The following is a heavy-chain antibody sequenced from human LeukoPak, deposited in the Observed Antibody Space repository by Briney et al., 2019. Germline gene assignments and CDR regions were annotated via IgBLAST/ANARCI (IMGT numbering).Heavy chain of an antibody. V-gene: IGHV3-11*06. J-gene: IGHJ3*01. CDR3: ARDGYSSGWYF. D-gene: IGHD6-19*01. CDR1: GFPFSDYY. Sequence: GRSLRLSCAASGFPFSDYYMSWIRQAPGKGLEWVSYISGNDEYTKYADSVKGRFTIYRDNAKSSLYLQMDSLRAEDTGVYYCARDGYSSGWYFWGQGTMVTVSS. CDR2: ISGNDEYT.